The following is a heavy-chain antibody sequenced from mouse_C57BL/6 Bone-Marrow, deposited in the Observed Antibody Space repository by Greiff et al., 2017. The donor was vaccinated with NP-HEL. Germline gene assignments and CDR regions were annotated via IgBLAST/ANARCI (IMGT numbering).Heavy chain of an antibody. J-gene: IGHJ2*01. CDR1: GYTFTSYW. Sequence: VKLSCKASGYTFTSYWMDWVKQRPGQGLEWIGNIYPSDSETHYNQKFKDKATLTVDKSSSTAYMQLSSLTSEDSAVYYCAREGYSNYFDYWGQGTTLTVSS. CDR2: IYPSDSET. D-gene: IGHD2-5*01. V-gene: IGHV1-61*01. CDR3: AREGYSNYFDY.